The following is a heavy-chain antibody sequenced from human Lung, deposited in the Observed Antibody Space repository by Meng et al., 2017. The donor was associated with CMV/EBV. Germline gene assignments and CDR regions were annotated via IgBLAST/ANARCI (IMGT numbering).Heavy chain of an antibody. CDR1: GFTFGNYA. CDR2: IGHDGNNE. V-gene: IGHV3-30*02. CDR3: GRDYINSVDQ. D-gene: IGHD2-2*02. J-gene: IGHJ4*02. Sequence: VQLVEFGXGVVEPGGAVRLSCATSGFTFGNYAMHWVRQAPGKGLEWLAFIGHDGNNEQYADSMKGRFTISRDNFNTLYLQMKSLTDEDTALYYCGRDYINSVDQWGQGTLVTVSS.